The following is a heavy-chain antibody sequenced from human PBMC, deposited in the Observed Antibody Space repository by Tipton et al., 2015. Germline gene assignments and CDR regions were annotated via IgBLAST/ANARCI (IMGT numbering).Heavy chain of an antibody. CDR2: INPNSGGT. CDR1: GGTFSSYG. V-gene: IGHV1-2*04. D-gene: IGHD3-10*01. Sequence: QVQLVQSGAEVKKPGSSVKVSCKPSGGTFSSYGINWVRQAPGQGLEWMGGINPNSGGTNYAQKFQGWVTMTRDTSISTAYMELSRLRSDDTAVYYCARDNHGSGSTLLGYWGQGTLVTVSS. J-gene: IGHJ4*02. CDR3: ARDNHGSGSTLLGY.